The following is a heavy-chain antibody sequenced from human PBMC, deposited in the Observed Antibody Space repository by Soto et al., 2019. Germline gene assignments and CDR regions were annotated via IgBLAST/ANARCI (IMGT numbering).Heavy chain of an antibody. Sequence: QVQLVQSRTEVKKPGASVKVSCKASGYTFTGYGISWVRQAPGQGLEWMGWISGYNGNTNYAQKLQGRVTMTTDTSTTTAYMELRSLRSDDTAVYYCARARYCSGGSCYSGAFDFWGQGTMVTVSS. D-gene: IGHD2-15*01. CDR3: ARARYCSGGSCYSGAFDF. V-gene: IGHV1-18*01. J-gene: IGHJ3*01. CDR1: GYTFTGYG. CDR2: ISGYNGNT.